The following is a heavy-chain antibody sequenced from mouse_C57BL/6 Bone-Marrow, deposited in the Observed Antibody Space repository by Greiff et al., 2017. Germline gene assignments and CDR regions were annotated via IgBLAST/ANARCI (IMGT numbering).Heavy chain of an antibody. V-gene: IGHV2-9-1*01. J-gene: IGHJ1*03. CDR1: GFSLTSYA. Sequence: VKLQESGPGLVAPSQSLSITCTVSGFSLTSYAISWVRQPPGKGLEWLGVIWTGGGTNYNSALKSRLSISKDNSKRQVFLKMNSLQTDDTARYYCARVEEFYYGSSYGYFDFWGTGTTVTVSS. D-gene: IGHD1-1*01. CDR2: IWTGGGT. CDR3: ARVEEFYYGSSYGYFDF.